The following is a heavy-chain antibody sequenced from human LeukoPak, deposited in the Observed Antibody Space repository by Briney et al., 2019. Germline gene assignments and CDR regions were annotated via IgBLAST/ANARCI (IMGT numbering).Heavy chain of an antibody. CDR2: IYYSGST. V-gene: IGHV4-39*07. Sequence: PSETLSLTCTVSGGSISSSSYYWGWIRQPPGKGLEWIGSIYYSGSTYCNPSLKSRVTISVDTSKNQFSLKLSSVTAADTAVYYCARDLRRGSSFDPWGQGTLVTVSS. D-gene: IGHD6-13*01. CDR1: GGSISSSSYY. J-gene: IGHJ5*02. CDR3: ARDLRRGSSFDP.